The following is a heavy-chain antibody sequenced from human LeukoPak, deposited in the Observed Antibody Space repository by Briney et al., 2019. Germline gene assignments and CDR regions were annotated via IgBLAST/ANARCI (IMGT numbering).Heavy chain of an antibody. J-gene: IGHJ6*02. CDR3: ARDMDGSGSYFTVAMDV. D-gene: IGHD3-10*01. Sequence: GGALRLSCAASGFTFSSYTMNWVRQAPGKGLEWVSSISTSRRYIYYADSVKGRFTVSRDNAKNSLYLQMNSLRAEDTTVYYCARDMDGSGSYFTVAMDVWGQGTTVTVSS. CDR1: GFTFSSYT. V-gene: IGHV3-21*01. CDR2: ISTSRRYI.